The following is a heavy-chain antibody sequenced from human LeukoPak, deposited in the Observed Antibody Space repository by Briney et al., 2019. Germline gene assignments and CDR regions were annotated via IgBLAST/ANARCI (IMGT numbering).Heavy chain of an antibody. CDR2: IIPIFGTA. D-gene: IGHD3-3*01. J-gene: IGHJ6*03. Sequence: SVKVSCKASGGTFSSYAISWVRQAPGQGLEWMGGIIPIFGTANYAQKFQGRVTITADESTSTAYMELSSLRSEDTAVYYCTRGRITIFGVVTNAHYYYMDVWGKGTTVTVSS. CDR3: TRGRITIFGVVTNAHYYYMDV. CDR1: GGTFSSYA. V-gene: IGHV1-69*01.